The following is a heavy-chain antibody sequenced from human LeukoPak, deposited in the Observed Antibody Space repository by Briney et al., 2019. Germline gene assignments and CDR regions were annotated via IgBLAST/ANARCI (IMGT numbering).Heavy chain of an antibody. CDR2: INSDGSST. D-gene: IGHD2-15*01. CDR3: ARDQGSTRDCSGGSCPSGWYFDL. Sequence: GGSLRLSCAASGFTFSSYWMHWVRQAPGKGLVWVSRINSDGSSTSYADSVKGRFTISRDNAKNTLYLQMNSLRAEDTAVYYCARDQGSTRDCSGGSCPSGWYFDLWGRGTLVTVSS. CDR1: GFTFSSYW. V-gene: IGHV3-74*01. J-gene: IGHJ2*01.